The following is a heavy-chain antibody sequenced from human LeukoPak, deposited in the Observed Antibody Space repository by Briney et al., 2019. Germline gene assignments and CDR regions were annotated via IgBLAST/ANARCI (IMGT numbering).Heavy chain of an antibody. CDR1: GFTFSSYS. CDR3: AKEEVSYYDILTGPVPDY. J-gene: IGHJ4*02. Sequence: PGRSLRLSCAASGFTFSSYSMNWVRQAPGKGLEWVSYISSSSSTIYYADSVKGRFTISRDNAKNSLYLQMNSLRAEDTAVYYCAKEEVSYYDILTGPVPDYWGQGTLVTVSS. V-gene: IGHV3-48*01. CDR2: ISSSSSTI. D-gene: IGHD3-9*01.